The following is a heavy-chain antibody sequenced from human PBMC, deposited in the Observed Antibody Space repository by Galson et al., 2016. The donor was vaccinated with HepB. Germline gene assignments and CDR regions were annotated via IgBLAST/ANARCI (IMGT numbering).Heavy chain of an antibody. CDR2: INPNSGGT. J-gene: IGHJ6*02. CDR3: ARELSEVVVVVWPGKNGMGV. Sequence: SVKVSCKASGYTFTGYYMHWVRQAPGQGLEWMGWINPNSGGTNYAQKFQGRVTMTRDTSINTAYMELSRLRSDDTAVYYCARELSEVVVVVWPGKNGMGVWGQGTTVTVSS. V-gene: IGHV1-2*02. CDR1: GYTFTGYY. D-gene: IGHD2-15*01.